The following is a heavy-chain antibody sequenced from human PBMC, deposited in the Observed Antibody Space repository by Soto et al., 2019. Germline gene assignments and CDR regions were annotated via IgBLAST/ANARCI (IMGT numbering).Heavy chain of an antibody. Sequence: EVQLVESGGGLVQRGGSLRLSCAASGFTFSSYWMSWVRQAPGKGLEWVANIKQDGSEKYYVDSVKGRFTISRDNAKNSLYLQMNSLRAEDKSVYYCARFYYDSSGYLPSPYYYYYGMDVWGQGTTVTVSS. V-gene: IGHV3-7*04. CDR2: IKQDGSEK. CDR3: ARFYYDSSGYLPSPYYYYYGMDV. CDR1: GFTFSSYW. J-gene: IGHJ6*02. D-gene: IGHD3-22*01.